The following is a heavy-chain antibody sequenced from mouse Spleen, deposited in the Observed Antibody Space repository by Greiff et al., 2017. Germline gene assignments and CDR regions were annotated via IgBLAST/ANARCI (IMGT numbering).Heavy chain of an antibody. Sequence: VKLVESGPSLVQPSQSLSITCTVSGFSLTSYGVHWVRQSPGKGLEWLGVIWRGGSTDYNAAFMSRLSITKDNSKSQVFFKMNSLQADDTAIYYCAKSYGYDEGYAMDYWGQGTSVTVSS. CDR1: GFSLTSYG. D-gene: IGHD2-2*01. CDR2: IWRGGST. V-gene: IGHV2-5-1*01. CDR3: AKSYGYDEGYAMDY. J-gene: IGHJ4*01.